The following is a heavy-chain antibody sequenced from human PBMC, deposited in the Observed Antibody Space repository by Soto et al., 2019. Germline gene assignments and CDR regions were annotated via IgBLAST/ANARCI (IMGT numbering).Heavy chain of an antibody. CDR3: ARQGCSSTSCYAGYYYYYMDV. D-gene: IGHD2-2*01. Sequence: SETLSLTWTVSGGSISSSSDYCSLIRQQPGKGLEWIGSIYYSGSTYYNPSLKSRVTISVDTSKNQFSLKLSSVTAADTAVYYCARQGCSSTSCYAGYYYYYMDVWGKGTTVTVSS. V-gene: IGHV4-39*01. CDR2: IYYSGST. CDR1: GGSISSSSDY. J-gene: IGHJ6*03.